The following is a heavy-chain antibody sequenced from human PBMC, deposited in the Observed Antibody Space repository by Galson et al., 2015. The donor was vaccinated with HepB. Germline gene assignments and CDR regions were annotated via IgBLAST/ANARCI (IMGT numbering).Heavy chain of an antibody. D-gene: IGHD2-21*01. CDR3: ARGPRVSYCGGDCYYWFDP. CDR1: GFTFSSYS. J-gene: IGHJ5*02. CDR2: ISSSSSYI. Sequence: LRLSCAASGFTFSSYSLNWVRQAPGKGLEWVSSISSSSSYIYYADSVKGRFTISRDNAKNSLYLQMNSLRAEDTAVYYCARGPRVSYCGGDCYYWFDPWGQGTLVTVSS. V-gene: IGHV3-21*01.